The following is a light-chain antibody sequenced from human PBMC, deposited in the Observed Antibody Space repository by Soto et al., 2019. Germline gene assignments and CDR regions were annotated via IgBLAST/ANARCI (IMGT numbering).Light chain of an antibody. V-gene: IGLV2-8*01. J-gene: IGLJ3*02. CDR1: SRDVGGYNY. CDR3: NSYAGSNNVV. Sequence: QSVLTQPPSASGSPGQSVTISCTGTSRDVGGYNYVSWYQQHPGKAPKLMIYEVSKRPSRVPDRFSGSKSCNTASLTVSGIQSEDEADYYCNSYAGSNNVVFGGGTKLTVL. CDR2: EVS.